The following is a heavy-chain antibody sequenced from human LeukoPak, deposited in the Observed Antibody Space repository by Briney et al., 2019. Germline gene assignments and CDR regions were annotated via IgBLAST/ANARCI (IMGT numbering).Heavy chain of an antibody. CDR1: GYTFTSYG. Sequence: ASVKVSCKASGYTFTSYGISWLRQAPGQGLEWMGWITAYNGNTNYAQKLQGRVTMTTDTSTSTAYMELRSLRSDDTAVYYCARGLPILIIAARPGELDYWGQGTLVTVSS. CDR2: ITAYNGNT. J-gene: IGHJ4*02. V-gene: IGHV1-18*01. D-gene: IGHD6-6*01. CDR3: ARGLPILIIAARPGELDY.